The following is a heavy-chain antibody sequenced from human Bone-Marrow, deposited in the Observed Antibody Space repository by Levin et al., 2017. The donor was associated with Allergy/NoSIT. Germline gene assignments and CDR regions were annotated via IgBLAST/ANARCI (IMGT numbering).Heavy chain of an antibody. CDR1: GFSLTTTNML. Sequence: SGPTLVKPTETLTLTCTVSGFSLTTTNMLMSWFRQPPGKALEWLARIHWDDVKFYSTSLKSRLTISRDTSKSQVVLTMTNMDPVDTATYYCARNLDFWGQGTLVTVSS. V-gene: IGHV2-70*04. CDR2: IHWDDVK. J-gene: IGHJ4*02. CDR3: ARNLDF.